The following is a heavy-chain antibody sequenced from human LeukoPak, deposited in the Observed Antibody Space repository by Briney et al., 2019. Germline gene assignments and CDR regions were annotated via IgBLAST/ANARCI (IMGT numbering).Heavy chain of an antibody. D-gene: IGHD4-17*01. CDR1: GGSFSGYY. CDR2: INHSGST. Sequence: NPSETLSLTCAVYGGSFSGYYWSWIRQPPGKGLEWIGEINHSGSTNYNPSLKSRDTISVDTSKNQFSLKLSSVTAADTAVYYCASKGARLTTKFDYWGQGTLVTVSS. CDR3: ASKGARLTTKFDY. V-gene: IGHV4-34*01. J-gene: IGHJ4*02.